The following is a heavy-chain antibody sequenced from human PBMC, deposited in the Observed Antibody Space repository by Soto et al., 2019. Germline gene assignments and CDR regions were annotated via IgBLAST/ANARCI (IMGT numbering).Heavy chain of an antibody. Sequence: EVQLVESGGVVVQPGGSLRLSCAASGFTFDDYTMHWVRQGPGKGLEWLSFISWDGGDTTYADSVKGRFTISRDNSKNTLYLQMNSLRAEDTAVYYCAKESGCSGGSCYSQFSYYFDYWGQGTLVTVSS. V-gene: IGHV3-43*01. CDR3: AKESGCSGGSCYSQFSYYFDY. D-gene: IGHD2-15*01. CDR2: ISWDGGDT. CDR1: GFTFDDYT. J-gene: IGHJ4*02.